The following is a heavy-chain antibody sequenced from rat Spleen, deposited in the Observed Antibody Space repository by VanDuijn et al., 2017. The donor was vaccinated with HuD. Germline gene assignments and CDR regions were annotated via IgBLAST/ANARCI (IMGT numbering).Heavy chain of an antibody. J-gene: IGHJ2*01. D-gene: IGHD3-6*01. CDR1: GFTFTDYY. CDR2: ISYDGGGT. CDR3: TRNWDY. V-gene: IGHV5-20*01. Sequence: EVRLVESGGGLVQPGRSLKLSCATSGFTFTDYYMAWVRQAPTKGLEWVASISYDGGGTFYRDSVKGRFTISRDIAENTLYLQMNSVRSEDTATYYCTRNWDYWGQGVMVTVSS.